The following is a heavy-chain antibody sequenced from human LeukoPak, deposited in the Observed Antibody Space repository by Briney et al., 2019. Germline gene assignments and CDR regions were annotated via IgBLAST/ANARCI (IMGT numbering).Heavy chain of an antibody. Sequence: GGSLRLSCAASGFTFSDSWMSWVRQAPGKGLEGVANMNQDGSAKDYVDSVKGRFTISRDNARNSLYLQMSSLRAEDTAVYYCATYTHWVAGDVWGQGTTVTVSS. J-gene: IGHJ6*02. V-gene: IGHV3-7*01. CDR1: GFTFSDSW. CDR2: MNQDGSAK. CDR3: ATYTHWVAGDV. D-gene: IGHD3-16*01.